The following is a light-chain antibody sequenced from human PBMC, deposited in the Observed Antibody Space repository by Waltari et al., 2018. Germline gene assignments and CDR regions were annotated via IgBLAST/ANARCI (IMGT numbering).Light chain of an antibody. CDR1: SRDVGGYNY. CDR3: SSYTSSGTLV. J-gene: IGLJ2*01. CDR2: GVT. Sequence: QSALTQPASVSGSPGQSITISCTGTSRDVGGYNYVSWYQQHPGKAPKLMIYGVTNRPSGVSNRFSGSKSGNTASLTISGLQAEDEANFYCSSYTSSGTLVFGGGTKLTVL. V-gene: IGLV2-14*01.